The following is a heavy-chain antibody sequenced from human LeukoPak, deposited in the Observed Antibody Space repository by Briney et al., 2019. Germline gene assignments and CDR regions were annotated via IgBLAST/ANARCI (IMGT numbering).Heavy chain of an antibody. CDR2: INHSGSA. J-gene: IGHJ6*02. Sequence: PSETLSLTCAVSGGSFSGYYWTWIRQPPGKGLEWIGEINHSGSANYNPSLKSRVTISLDTSKNQFSLKVSSVTAADTAVYYCARGRGGYGRYYYYYGMDVWGQGTTVTVSS. D-gene: IGHD5-12*01. V-gene: IGHV4-34*01. CDR3: ARGRGGYGRYYYYYGMDV. CDR1: GGSFSGYY.